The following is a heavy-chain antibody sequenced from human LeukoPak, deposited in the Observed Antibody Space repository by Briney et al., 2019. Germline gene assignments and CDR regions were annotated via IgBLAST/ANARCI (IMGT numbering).Heavy chain of an antibody. D-gene: IGHD3-3*01. V-gene: IGHV4-61*08. CDR3: ASSPYYDFWSGYLPPFDY. CDR1: GGSISSADYS. J-gene: IGHJ4*02. Sequence: SETLSLTCTVSGGSISSADYSWSWIRQPPGKGLEWIGYIYYSGSTNYNPSLKSRVTISVDTSKNQFSLKLSSVTAADTAVYYCASSPYYDFWSGYLPPFDYWGQGTLVTVSS. CDR2: IYYSGST.